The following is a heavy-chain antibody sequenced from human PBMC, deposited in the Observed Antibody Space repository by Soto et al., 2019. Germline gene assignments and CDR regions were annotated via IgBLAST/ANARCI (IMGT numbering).Heavy chain of an antibody. CDR2: IYYSGST. V-gene: IGHV4-59*08. CDR1: GGSISSYY. Sequence: SETLSLTCTVSGGSISSYYWSWIRQPPGKGLEWIGYIYYSGSTNYNPSLKSRVTISVDTSKNQFSLKLSSVTAADTAVYCCARSRITYYYYYYMDVWGKGTTVTVSS. D-gene: IGHD3-16*01. J-gene: IGHJ6*03. CDR3: ARSRITYYYYYYMDV.